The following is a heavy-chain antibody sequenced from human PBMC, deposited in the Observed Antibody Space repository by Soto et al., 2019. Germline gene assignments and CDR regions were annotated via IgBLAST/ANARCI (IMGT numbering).Heavy chain of an antibody. CDR3: ARDLSSTSYYMDV. Sequence: GGSLRLSCAASGFTFSSYGMHWVRQAPGKGLEWVAVIWYDGSNKYYADSVKGRFTISRDNSKNTLYLQMNSLRAEDTAVYYCARDLSSTSYYMDVWGKGTTVTVSS. CDR2: IWYDGSNK. CDR1: GFTFSSYG. J-gene: IGHJ6*03. V-gene: IGHV3-33*01. D-gene: IGHD2-2*01.